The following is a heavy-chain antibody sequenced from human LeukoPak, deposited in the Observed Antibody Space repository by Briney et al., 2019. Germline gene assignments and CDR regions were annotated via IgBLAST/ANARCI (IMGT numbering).Heavy chain of an antibody. V-gene: IGHV1-18*01. J-gene: IGHJ3*02. D-gene: IGHD1-1*01. Sequence: ASVTVSCKAFGYTFDTSSITWVRQAPGQRLEWLGWISPQRGNKQYAQGVQGRVTMTTDTSGSTAYMELRSLRPDDTAVYYCTRVRNSNNWWGAFDILGQGTMVTVSS. CDR2: ISPQRGNK. CDR3: TRVRNSNNWWGAFDI. CDR1: GYTFDTSS.